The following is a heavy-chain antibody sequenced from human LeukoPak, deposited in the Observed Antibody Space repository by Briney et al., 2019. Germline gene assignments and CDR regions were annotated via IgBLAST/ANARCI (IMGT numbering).Heavy chain of an antibody. CDR3: ARKGATTSASHFDY. Sequence: GGSLRLSCAASGFTFSSYSMNWVRQAPGKGLEWVSSISSSSTYIHYADALEGRFTISRDNAKNSLFLQMNSLRAEDTAVYYCARKGATTSASHFDYWGQGTLVTVSS. D-gene: IGHD1-26*01. J-gene: IGHJ4*02. CDR2: ISSSSTYI. V-gene: IGHV3-21*01. CDR1: GFTFSSYS.